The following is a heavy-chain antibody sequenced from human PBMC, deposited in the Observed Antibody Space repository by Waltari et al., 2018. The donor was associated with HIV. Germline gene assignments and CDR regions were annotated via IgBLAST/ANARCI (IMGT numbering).Heavy chain of an antibody. CDR1: GGSFRGYY. D-gene: IGHD2-2*01. V-gene: IGHV4-34*01. CDR2: INHSGST. J-gene: IGHJ6*02. Sequence: QVQLQQWGAGLLKPSETLSLTCAVHGGSFRGYYWSWIRQPPGHGLEWIGEINHSGSTNYNPSLKSRVTISVDTSKNQFSLKLSSVTAADTAVYYCARGHDIVVVPAAMEHYYYGMDVWGQGTTVTVSS. CDR3: ARGHDIVVVPAAMEHYYYGMDV.